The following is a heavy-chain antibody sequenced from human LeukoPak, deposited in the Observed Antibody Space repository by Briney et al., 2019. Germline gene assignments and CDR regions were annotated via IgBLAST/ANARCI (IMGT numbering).Heavy chain of an antibody. V-gene: IGHV4-39*01. J-gene: IGHJ1*01. CDR2: IYYSGRT. CDR1: GGSISSSSYY. CDR3: ARRRYYDSTGFLD. D-gene: IGHD3-16*01. Sequence: SETLSLTCTVSGGSISSSSYYWGWVRQPPGKGLEWIGDIYYSGRTYYDSSLKSRLTIGIDTSKNEFSLTLSSVTATDSAVYYCARRRYYDSTGFLDWGQGTLVSVSP.